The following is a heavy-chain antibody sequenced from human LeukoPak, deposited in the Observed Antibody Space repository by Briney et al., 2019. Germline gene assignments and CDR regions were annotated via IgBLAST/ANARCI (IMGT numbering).Heavy chain of an antibody. CDR2: ISYDGSNK. CDR3: ARDWYYYDSSGYPDY. D-gene: IGHD3-22*01. V-gene: IGHV3-30*03. Sequence: GGSLRLSCAASGFTFSSYGIHWVRQAPGKGLEWVAVISYDGSNKYYADSVKGRFTISRDNSKNTLYLQMNSLRAEDTAVYYCARDWYYYDSSGYPDYWGQGTLVTVSS. CDR1: GFTFSSYG. J-gene: IGHJ4*02.